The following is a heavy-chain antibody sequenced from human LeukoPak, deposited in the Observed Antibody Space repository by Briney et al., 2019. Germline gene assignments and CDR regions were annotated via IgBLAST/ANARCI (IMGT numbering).Heavy chain of an antibody. CDR3: ARESARGYDFWSGYFSPSPAA. CDR2: INPNSGGT. CDR1: GYTFTGYY. J-gene: IGHJ4*02. V-gene: IGHV1-2*02. D-gene: IGHD3-3*01. Sequence: ASVKASCKASGYTFTGYYMHWVRQAPGQRLEWMGWINPNSGGTNYAQKFQGRVTMTRDTSICTAYMELSRLRSDDTAVYCCARESARGYDFWSGYFSPSPAAGGQGTLVTVSS.